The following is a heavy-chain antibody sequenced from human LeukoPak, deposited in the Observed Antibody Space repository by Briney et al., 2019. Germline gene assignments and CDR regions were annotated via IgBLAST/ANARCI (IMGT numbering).Heavy chain of an antibody. CDR1: GFTFDDYA. Sequence: GGSLRLSCAASGFTFDDYAMHWVRQAPGKGLEWVSGISWNSDSIGYADSVKGRFTISRDNAKNSLYLQMNSLRAEDTALYYCAKAPISNIVVVFDYWGQGTLVTVSS. D-gene: IGHD2-15*01. CDR2: ISWNSDSI. V-gene: IGHV3-9*01. J-gene: IGHJ4*02. CDR3: AKAPISNIVVVFDY.